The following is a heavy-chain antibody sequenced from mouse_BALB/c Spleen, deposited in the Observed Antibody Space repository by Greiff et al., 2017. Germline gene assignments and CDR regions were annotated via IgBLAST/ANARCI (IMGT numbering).Heavy chain of an antibody. Sequence: VQLQQSGAELAKPGASVKMSCKASGYTFTSYWMHWVKQRPGQGLEWIGYINPSTCYTEYNQKFKDKATLTADKSSSTAYMQLSSLTSEDSAVYYCARRNYGTPFDYWGQGTTLTVSS. CDR3: ARRNYGTPFDY. J-gene: IGHJ2*01. D-gene: IGHD1-2*01. CDR1: GYTFTSYW. V-gene: IGHV1-7*01. CDR2: INPSTCYT.